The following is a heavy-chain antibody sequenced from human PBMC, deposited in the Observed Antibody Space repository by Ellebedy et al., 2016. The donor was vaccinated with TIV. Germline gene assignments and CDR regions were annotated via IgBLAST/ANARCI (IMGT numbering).Heavy chain of an antibody. CDR1: GFTFSSYW. J-gene: IGHJ4*02. CDR3: ARAIGAAGSH. V-gene: IGHV3-7*04. Sequence: GESLKISCAASGFTFSSYWMTWVRQAPGTGLEWVANIKQDGSEKYYVDSVKGRFTISRDNAKNSLYLQMNSLRAEDTAVYYCARAIGAAGSHWGQGTLVTVSS. D-gene: IGHD6-13*01. CDR2: IKQDGSEK.